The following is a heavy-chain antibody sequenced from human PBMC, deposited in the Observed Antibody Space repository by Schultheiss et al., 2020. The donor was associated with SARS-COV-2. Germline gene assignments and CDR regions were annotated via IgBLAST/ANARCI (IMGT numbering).Heavy chain of an antibody. CDR3: ARGQEGGWFDP. D-gene: IGHD3-16*01. Sequence: GGSLRLSCAASGFTFSSYAMHWVRQAPGKGLEWVAVISYDGSNKYYADSVKGRFTISRDNSKNTLYLQMNSLRAEDTAVYYCARGQEGGWFDPWGQGTLVTVSS. CDR2: ISYDGSNK. CDR1: GFTFSSYA. V-gene: IGHV3-30*01. J-gene: IGHJ5*02.